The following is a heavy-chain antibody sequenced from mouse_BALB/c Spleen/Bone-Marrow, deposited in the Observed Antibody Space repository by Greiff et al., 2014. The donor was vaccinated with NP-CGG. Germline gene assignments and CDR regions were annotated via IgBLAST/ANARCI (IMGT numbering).Heavy chain of an antibody. D-gene: IGHD1-1*01. CDR2: IDPANGNT. V-gene: IGHV14-3*02. CDR3: ASYYYGSSTFAY. Sequence: VQLQQSGAELVKPGASVKLSCTASGFNIKDTYMHWVKQRPEQGLEWIGRIDPANGNTKYDPKFQGKATITADTSSNTAYLQLSSLTSEDTAVYYCASYYYGSSTFAYWGQGTRVTVSA. J-gene: IGHJ3*01. CDR1: GFNIKDTY.